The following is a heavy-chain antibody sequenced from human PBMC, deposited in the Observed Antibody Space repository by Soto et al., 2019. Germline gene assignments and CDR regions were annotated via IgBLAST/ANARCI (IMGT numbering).Heavy chain of an antibody. V-gene: IGHV4-30-2*06. J-gene: IGHJ4*02. Sequence: SETLSLTCTVSGASISFGGFSWSWIRQSPGKGLEWIGYISHLESTYFHPSFKSRLTMSIDRTRNQFSLKLSSVTAADMAVYYCARGGGYDSFDYWGQGVLVTSPQ. CDR1: GASISFGGFS. CDR2: ISHLEST. D-gene: IGHD5-12*01. CDR3: ARGGGYDSFDY.